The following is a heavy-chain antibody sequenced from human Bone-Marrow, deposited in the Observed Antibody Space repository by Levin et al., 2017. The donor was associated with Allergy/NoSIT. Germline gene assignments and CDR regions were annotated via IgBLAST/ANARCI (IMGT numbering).Heavy chain of an antibody. V-gene: IGHV4-59*01. CDR2: FSLSGNT. J-gene: IGHJ6*02. CDR1: TGSIIGYF. D-gene: IGHD1/OR15-1a*01. CDR3: ASGPPPREQNALPRAPCGMDV. Sequence: SETLSLTCTVSTGSIIGYFWSWIRQSPGKGLEWLGCFSLSGNTNYNPSLKSRLTISVDTSRNRFFLNLNSVTAADTSVYYCASGPPPREQNALPRAPCGMDVWGQGATVTVSS.